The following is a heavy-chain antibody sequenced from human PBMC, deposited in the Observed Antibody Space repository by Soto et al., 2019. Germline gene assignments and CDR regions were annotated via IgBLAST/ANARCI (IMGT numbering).Heavy chain of an antibody. Sequence: GGSLRLSCAASGFTFSSYGMHWVRQAPGKGLEWVAVISYDGSNKYYADSVKGRFTISRDNSKNTLYLQMNSLRAEDTAVYYCAKVVAATRYYYYYYGMDVWGQGTTVTVSS. V-gene: IGHV3-30*18. D-gene: IGHD2-15*01. CDR2: ISYDGSNK. CDR3: AKVVAATRYYYYYYGMDV. J-gene: IGHJ6*02. CDR1: GFTFSSYG.